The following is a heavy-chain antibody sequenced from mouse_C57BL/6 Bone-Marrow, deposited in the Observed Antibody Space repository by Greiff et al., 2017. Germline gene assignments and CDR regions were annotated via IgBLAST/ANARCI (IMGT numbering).Heavy chain of an antibody. Sequence: VQLQESGPGLVQPSQSLSITCTVSGFSLTSYGVHWVRQSPGKGLEWLGVIWSGGSTDYNAAFISRLSISKDNSKSQVFFKMNSLQADDTAIYYCARKRGYDGYYAMDYWGQGTSVTVSS. V-gene: IGHV2-2*01. CDR2: IWSGGST. J-gene: IGHJ4*01. D-gene: IGHD2-3*01. CDR3: ARKRGYDGYYAMDY. CDR1: GFSLTSYG.